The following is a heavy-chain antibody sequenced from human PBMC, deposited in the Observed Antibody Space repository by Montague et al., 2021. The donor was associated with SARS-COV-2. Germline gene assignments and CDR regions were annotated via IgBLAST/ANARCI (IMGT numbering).Heavy chain of an antibody. CDR2: IYASGST. CDR3: VRDGGNLYYLDC. V-gene: IGHV4-4*07. CDR1: GVSITRYY. J-gene: IGHJ4*02. Sequence: SETLSLTCSISGVSITRYYWSWVRQPAGKGLEWIAHIYASGSTNYSPSLKSRVRLSIDNPKNQFSLKLTSLTAADTAVYYCVRDGGNLYYLDCWGQGALATVSS. D-gene: IGHD3-16*01.